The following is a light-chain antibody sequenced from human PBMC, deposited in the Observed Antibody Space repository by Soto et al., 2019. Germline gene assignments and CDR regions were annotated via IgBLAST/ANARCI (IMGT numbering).Light chain of an antibody. V-gene: IGKV3-20*01. CDR2: GAS. CDR1: QSVSSSY. J-gene: IGKJ5*01. CDR3: QQYGSSPFT. Sequence: EIVLTQSPGTLSLSPGERATLSCRASQSVSSSYLAWYQQKPGQXPRLLIYGASSRATGIPDRFSGSGSGTDGTLTISRLEPEDGEVYDGQQYGSSPFTFGQGTRLEIK.